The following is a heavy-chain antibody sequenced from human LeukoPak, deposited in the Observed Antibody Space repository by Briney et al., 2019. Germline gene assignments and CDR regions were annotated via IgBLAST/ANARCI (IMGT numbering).Heavy chain of an antibody. CDR2: ISYEGSNK. CDR1: GFTFSSYA. D-gene: IGHD5-24*01. J-gene: IGHJ6*02. Sequence: GGSLRLSCAPSGFTFSSYAMHSVSQAPGKGLEWVAVISYEGSNKYYADTVKVRLTVSRDNSKNTLYLQVNSLGAEDTDVYNGAKEGLGWLQNWEYYYYGMDVWGQGTTVTVSS. V-gene: IGHV3-30-3*01. CDR3: AKEGLGWLQNWEYYYYGMDV.